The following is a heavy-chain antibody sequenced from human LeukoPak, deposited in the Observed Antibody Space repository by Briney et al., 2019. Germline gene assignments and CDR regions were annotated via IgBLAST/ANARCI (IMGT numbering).Heavy chain of an antibody. D-gene: IGHD3-9*01. CDR2: IIPIFGTA. CDR1: GGTFSSYA. J-gene: IGHJ5*02. V-gene: IGHV1-69*06. Sequence: SVKVSCKASGGTFSSYAISWVRQAPGQGLEWMGGIIPIFGTANYAQKFQGRVTITADKSTSTAYMELSSLRSEDTAVYYCARLYYDILTGYYIPVGWFDPWGQGTLVTVSS. CDR3: ARLYYDILTGYYIPVGWFDP.